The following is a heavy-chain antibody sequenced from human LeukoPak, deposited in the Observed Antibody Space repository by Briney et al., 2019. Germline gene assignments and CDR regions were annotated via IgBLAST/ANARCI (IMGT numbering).Heavy chain of an antibody. CDR1: GATLSSDA. J-gene: IGHJ5*02. CDR3: ASGSYSPHNWFDP. D-gene: IGHD1-26*01. V-gene: IGHV1-69*13. Sequence: SSDKVSCRASGATLSSDAISWVRQAPGQRLEWMGGIIPIFGTANYAQKFQGRVTITADESTSTAYMELSSLRSEDTAVYYCASGSYSPHNWFDPWGQGTLVTASS. CDR2: IIPIFGTA.